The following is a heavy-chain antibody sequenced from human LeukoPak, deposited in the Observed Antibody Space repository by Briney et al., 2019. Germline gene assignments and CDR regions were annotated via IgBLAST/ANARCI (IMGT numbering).Heavy chain of an antibody. CDR3: ARGRNAGGLAY. CDR2: ISKNSGSI. J-gene: IGHJ4*02. D-gene: IGHD5-24*01. Sequence: HPGGSLRLSCVASGFTFSDYSMDWVRQAPGAGLEWISYISKNSGSIDYADSVRGRFTVSRDNAKNSLHLQMNSLRVEDTAIYYCARGRNAGGLAYWGQGVLVTVSS. CDR1: GFTFSDYS. V-gene: IGHV3-48*04.